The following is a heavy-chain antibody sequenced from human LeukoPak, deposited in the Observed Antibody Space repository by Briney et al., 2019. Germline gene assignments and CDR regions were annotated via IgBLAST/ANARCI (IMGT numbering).Heavy chain of an antibody. Sequence: GGSLRLSCAASGFTFSSYGMHWVRQAPGKGLEWVAVISYDGSNKYYADSVKGRFTISRDNSKNTLYLQMNSLRAEDTAVYYCAKDLSSVSSSWYFWFVGNYYMDVWGKGTTVTVSS. J-gene: IGHJ6*03. V-gene: IGHV3-30*18. CDR1: GFTFSSYG. D-gene: IGHD6-13*01. CDR3: AKDLSSVSSSWYFWFVGNYYMDV. CDR2: ISYDGSNK.